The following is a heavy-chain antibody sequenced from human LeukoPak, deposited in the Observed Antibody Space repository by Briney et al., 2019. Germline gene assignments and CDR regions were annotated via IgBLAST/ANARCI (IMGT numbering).Heavy chain of an antibody. V-gene: IGHV3-21*01. Sequence: GGSLRLSCAASGFTFSSYSMNWVRQAPGKGLEWVSSISSSSSYIYYADSVKGRFTISRDNAKNSLYLQMNSLRAEDTAVYYCARDPYCVTIGCHNLGPHYYHYMDVWGKGTTVTISS. CDR2: ISSSSSYI. CDR1: GFTFSSYS. D-gene: IGHD2-21*01. J-gene: IGHJ6*03. CDR3: ARDPYCVTIGCHNLGPHYYHYMDV.